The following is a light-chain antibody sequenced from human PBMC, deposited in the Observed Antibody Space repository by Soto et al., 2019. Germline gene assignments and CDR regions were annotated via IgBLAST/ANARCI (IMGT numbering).Light chain of an antibody. CDR1: SSNIGSHT. CDR2: SNN. V-gene: IGLV1-44*01. CDR3: GTWDDSLNGYV. Sequence: QLVLTQPPSVSGTPAQRVTISCSGSSSNIGSHTVNWYQQLPGTAPRLLIYSNNQRPSGVPDRFSGSKSGTSASLAISGLQSEDEADYYCGTWDDSLNGYVFGTGTKVTVL. J-gene: IGLJ1*01.